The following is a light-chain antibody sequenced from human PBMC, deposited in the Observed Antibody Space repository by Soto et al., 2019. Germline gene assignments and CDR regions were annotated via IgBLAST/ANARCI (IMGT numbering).Light chain of an antibody. Sequence: LTQPASVSGSPGQSITISCTGTSSDVGSYNYVSWYQQHPGKAPKLMIYDVSDRPSGVSNRFSGSKSGNTASLTISGLQAEDEADYYCCSYTSSSTPNYVFGIGTKVTVL. V-gene: IGLV2-14*01. J-gene: IGLJ1*01. CDR2: DVS. CDR3: CSYTSSSTPNYV. CDR1: SSDVGSYNY.